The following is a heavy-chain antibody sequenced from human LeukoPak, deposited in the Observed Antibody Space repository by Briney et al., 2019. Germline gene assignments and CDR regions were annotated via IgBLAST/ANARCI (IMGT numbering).Heavy chain of an antibody. CDR3: TKDLTPGGADV. CDR2: IMWRSGST. Sequence: GGSLRLSCAVSGFTSDDHAMHWVRQASGKGLEWVAGIMWRSGSTGYGDSVKGRFAISRDNAKKSLYLQMNGLRVEDTAFYYCTKDLTPGGADVWGQGTTVTVSS. D-gene: IGHD3-10*01. CDR1: GFTSDDHA. J-gene: IGHJ6*02. V-gene: IGHV3-9*02.